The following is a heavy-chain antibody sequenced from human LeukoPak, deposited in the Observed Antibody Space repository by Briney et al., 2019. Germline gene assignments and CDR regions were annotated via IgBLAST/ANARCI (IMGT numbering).Heavy chain of an antibody. CDR1: GFTFDDYA. D-gene: IGHD3-10*01. CDR3: ARGISDYYALGDY. CDR2: ISWNSGSI. V-gene: IGHV3-9*01. Sequence: PGGSLRLSCAASGFTFDDYAMHWVRQAPGKGLEWVSGISWNSGSIGYADSVKGRFTISRDNAKNSLYLQMNSLRAEDTALYYCARGISDYYALGDYWGQGTLVTVSS. J-gene: IGHJ4*02.